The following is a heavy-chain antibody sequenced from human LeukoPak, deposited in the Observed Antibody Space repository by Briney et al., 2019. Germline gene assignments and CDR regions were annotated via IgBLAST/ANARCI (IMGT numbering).Heavy chain of an antibody. Sequence: SETLSLTCTVSGGSISSYYWSWIRQPPGKGLEWIGYIYYSGSTNYNPSLKSRVTISVDTSKNQFSLKLSSVTAADTAVYYCASLSPPRYYYYYMDVWGKGTTVTVSS. CDR1: GGSISSYY. CDR3: ASLSPPRYYYYYMDV. J-gene: IGHJ6*03. CDR2: IYYSGST. V-gene: IGHV4-59*12.